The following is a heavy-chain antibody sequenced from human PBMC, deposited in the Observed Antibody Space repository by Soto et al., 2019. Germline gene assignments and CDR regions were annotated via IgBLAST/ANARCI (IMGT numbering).Heavy chain of an antibody. CDR2: INHSGST. D-gene: IGHD2-2*01. CDR1: GGSFSGYY. Sequence: SETLSLTCAVYGGSFSGYYWSWIRQPPGKGLEWIGEINHSGSTNYNPSLKSRDTISVDTSKNQFSLKLSSVTAADTAVYYCARGRVVVVPGSYYYYGMDVWGQGTTVTVSS. J-gene: IGHJ6*02. CDR3: ARGRVVVVPGSYYYYGMDV. V-gene: IGHV4-34*01.